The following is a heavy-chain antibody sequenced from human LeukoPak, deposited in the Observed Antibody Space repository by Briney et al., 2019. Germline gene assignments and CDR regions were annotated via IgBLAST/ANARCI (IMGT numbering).Heavy chain of an antibody. CDR2: ISSSSSYI. D-gene: IGHD2-2*01. J-gene: IGHJ3*02. CDR1: GFTFSSYN. Sequence: GGSLRLSCVASGFTFSSYNMNWVRQAPGKGLEWVSSISSSSSYIYYADSVKGRFTISRDNAKNSLYLQMNSLRAEDTAVYYCARDLPYCSSTSCYHDAFDIWGQGTVVTVSS. V-gene: IGHV3-21*04. CDR3: ARDLPYCSSTSCYHDAFDI.